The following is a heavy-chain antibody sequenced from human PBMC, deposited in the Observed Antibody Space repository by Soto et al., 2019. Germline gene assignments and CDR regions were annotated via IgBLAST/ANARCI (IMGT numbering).Heavy chain of an antibody. D-gene: IGHD3-10*01. CDR2: ISASGGNT. CDR1: AFTFGSYA. CDR3: AKSGSHSYFDY. V-gene: IGHV3-23*01. J-gene: IGHJ4*02. Sequence: AGGSLRLSCAASAFTFGSYAMSWVRQAPGKGLEWVSSISASGGNTYYADSVKGRFTISRGNSKNTLYLQMNSLRAEDTAVYYCAKSGSHSYFDYWGQGTLVTVSS.